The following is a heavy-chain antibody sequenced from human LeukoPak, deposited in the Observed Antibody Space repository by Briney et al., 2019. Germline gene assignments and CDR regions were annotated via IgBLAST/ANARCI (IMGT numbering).Heavy chain of an antibody. D-gene: IGHD3-16*01. Sequence: GGSLRLSCAASGLTFSETWMSWVRQAPGQGLEWVAAIKEDGSEKDYVDSVKGRFTISRDNAKNSLYLQMNSLRAEDTAVYYCATYTHWVAGDAWGQGTTVSVSS. J-gene: IGHJ6*02. CDR1: GLTFSETW. V-gene: IGHV3-7*01. CDR2: IKEDGSEK. CDR3: ATYTHWVAGDA.